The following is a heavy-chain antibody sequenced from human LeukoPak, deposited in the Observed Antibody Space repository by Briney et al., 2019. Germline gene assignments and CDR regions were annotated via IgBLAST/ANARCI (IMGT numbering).Heavy chain of an antibody. J-gene: IGHJ4*02. V-gene: IGHV3-23*01. CDR3: ARDSHYYDSSGRFDY. CDR2: ISDNGGGT. Sequence: GGSLRLSCAASGFTFSDYAMSWVRQAPGKGLEWVSTISDNGGGTYYADSVKGRFTISRDNSKNTLYLQMNSLRAEDTAVYYCARDSHYYDSSGRFDYWGQGALVTVSS. D-gene: IGHD3-22*01. CDR1: GFTFSDYA.